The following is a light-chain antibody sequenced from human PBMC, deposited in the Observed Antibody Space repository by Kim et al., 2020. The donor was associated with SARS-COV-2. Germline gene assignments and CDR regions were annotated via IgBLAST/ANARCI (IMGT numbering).Light chain of an antibody. CDR1: LNIGSY. Sequence: LSLSPGESATLSCRASLNIGSYLAWYQHRPGQAPRLLIYDASNRATGVPARFSGSGSGTGFTLTISSLEPEDFALYYCQQRANSFTFGPGTKLEI. CDR2: DAS. J-gene: IGKJ3*01. V-gene: IGKV3-11*01. CDR3: QQRANSFT.